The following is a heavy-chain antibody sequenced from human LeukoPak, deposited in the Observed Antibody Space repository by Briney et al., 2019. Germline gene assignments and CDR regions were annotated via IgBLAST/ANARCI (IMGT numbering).Heavy chain of an antibody. J-gene: IGHJ1*01. Sequence: GGSLRPSCAASGFTVSSNYMSWVRQAPGKGLEWVSVIYSGGNTYYADSVKGRFTISRDNSKNTLYLQMNSLRAEDTAVYYCASGYCSGGHCYSVYFQHWGQGTLVTVSS. V-gene: IGHV3-53*01. D-gene: IGHD2-15*01. CDR3: ASGYCSGGHCYSVYFQH. CDR1: GFTVSSNY. CDR2: IYSGGNT.